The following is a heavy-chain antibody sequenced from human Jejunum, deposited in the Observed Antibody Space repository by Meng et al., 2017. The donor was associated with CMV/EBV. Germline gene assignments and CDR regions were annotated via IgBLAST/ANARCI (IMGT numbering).Heavy chain of an antibody. D-gene: IGHD2-2*01. J-gene: IGHJ6*02. CDR2: MSSSGTFV. Sequence: GFTFSTYEMNWVRQAPGKGLEWLSYMSSSGTFVHYADSVKGRFTISRDNSRNSLYLQMNNLRAEDTAVYFCARWVVPPGVGYGMDVWGQGTTVTVSS. CDR3: ARWVVPPGVGYGMDV. CDR1: GFTFSTYE. V-gene: IGHV3-48*03.